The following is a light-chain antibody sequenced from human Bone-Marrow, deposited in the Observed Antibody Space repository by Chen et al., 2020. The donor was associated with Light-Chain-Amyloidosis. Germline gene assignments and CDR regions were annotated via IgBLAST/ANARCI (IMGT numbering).Light chain of an antibody. V-gene: IGKV3-20*01. CDR3: QRYGV. CDR2: DAS. Sequence: IVLTQSPGTLSFSPGERATLSCRASQSISNFLAWYQQKPGQAPRLLIYDASSRATGIPVRFSGSGSGTDFTLTISRLEPEDFAVYYCQRYGVFGGGTKVEIK. J-gene: IGKJ4*01. CDR1: QSISNF.